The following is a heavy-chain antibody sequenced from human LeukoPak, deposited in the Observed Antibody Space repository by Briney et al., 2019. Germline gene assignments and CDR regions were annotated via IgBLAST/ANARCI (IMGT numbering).Heavy chain of an antibody. CDR1: GGTFSSSA. J-gene: IGHJ4*02. CDR2: IIPIFGTT. V-gene: IGHV1-69*13. Sequence: SVKVSCKASGGTFSSSAIIWVRQAPGQGLEWMGGIIPIFGTTNYAQKFQGRVTITADEFTSTAYMELRSLRSDDTAVYYCARDILYYDTNGLGDYWGQGTLVTVSS. CDR3: ARDILYYDTNGLGDY. D-gene: IGHD3-22*01.